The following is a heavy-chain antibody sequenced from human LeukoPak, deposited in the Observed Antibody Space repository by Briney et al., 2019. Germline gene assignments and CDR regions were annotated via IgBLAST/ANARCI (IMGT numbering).Heavy chain of an antibody. J-gene: IGHJ5*02. Sequence: ASVKVSCKASGYTFTGYYMHWVRQAPGQGREWMGWINPNSGGTNYAQKFQGRVTMTRDTSISTAYMELSRLRSDDTAVYYCARDRYVYGDYGDGWFDPWGQGTLVTVSS. D-gene: IGHD4-17*01. V-gene: IGHV1-2*02. CDR1: GYTFTGYY. CDR3: ARDRYVYGDYGDGWFDP. CDR2: INPNSGGT.